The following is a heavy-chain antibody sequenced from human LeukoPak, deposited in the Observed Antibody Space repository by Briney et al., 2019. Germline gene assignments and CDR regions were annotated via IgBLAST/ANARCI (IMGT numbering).Heavy chain of an antibody. Sequence: SETLSLTCTVSGGSVSSYYWSWIRQPAGKGLEWIGSIYTSGSTNYNPSLKSRVTMSVDTSKNQFSLKLSSVTAADTAVYYCARETLSEYSGSYYMDYWGQGTLVTVSS. D-gene: IGHD1-26*01. V-gene: IGHV4-4*07. CDR3: ARETLSEYSGSYYMDY. CDR1: GGSVSSYY. J-gene: IGHJ4*02. CDR2: IYTSGST.